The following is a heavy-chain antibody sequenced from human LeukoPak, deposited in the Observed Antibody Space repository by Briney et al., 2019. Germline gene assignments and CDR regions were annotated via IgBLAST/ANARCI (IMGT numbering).Heavy chain of an antibody. CDR1: GFTFSSYS. D-gene: IGHD3-22*01. V-gene: IGHV3-21*01. CDR3: ASFEAYYYDSSGYYVDY. CDR2: ISSSSSYI. Sequence: PGGSLRLSCAAPGFTFSSYSMNWVRQAPGKGLEWVSSISSSSSYIYYADSVKGRFTISRDNAKNSLYLQMNSLRAEDTAVYYCASFEAYYYDSSGYYVDYWGQGTLVTVSS. J-gene: IGHJ4*02.